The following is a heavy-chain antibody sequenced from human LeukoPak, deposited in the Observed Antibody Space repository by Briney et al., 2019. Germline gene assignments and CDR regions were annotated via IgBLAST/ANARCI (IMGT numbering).Heavy chain of an antibody. V-gene: IGHV1-3*01. D-gene: IGHD6-19*01. J-gene: IGHJ5*02. CDR2: INAGNGNT. CDR3: ARDSAMYSSGWYIRWFDP. Sequence: ASVKVSCKASGYTFISYDIHWVRQAPGQRLEWVGWINAGNGNTKYSQKLQGRVTIIRDTLASTAYMELSSLRSEDTAVYFCARDSAMYSSGWYIRWFDPWGQGTLVTVSS. CDR1: GYTFISYD.